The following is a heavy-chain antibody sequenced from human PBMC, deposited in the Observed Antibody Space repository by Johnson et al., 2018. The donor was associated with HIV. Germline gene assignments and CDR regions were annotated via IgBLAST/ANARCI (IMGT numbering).Heavy chain of an antibody. CDR1: GFTFSSYA. CDR3: TKGRIFGVVMEAFDI. Sequence: QVQLVESGGGLVQPGGSLRLSCAASGFTFSSYAMHWVRQATGKGLEWVSVIYSGGSTYYADSVKGRFTISRDNSKNTLYLQMNSLRAEDTAVYYCTKGRIFGVVMEAFDIWGQGTMVTVSS. CDR2: IYSGGST. J-gene: IGHJ3*02. V-gene: IGHV3-NL1*01. D-gene: IGHD3-3*01.